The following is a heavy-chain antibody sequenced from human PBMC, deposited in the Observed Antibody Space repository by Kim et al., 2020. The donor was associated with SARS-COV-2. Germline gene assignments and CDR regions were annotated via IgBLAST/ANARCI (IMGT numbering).Heavy chain of an antibody. Sequence: SETLSLTCAVYGGSFSGYYWSWIRQPPGKGLEWIGEINHSGSTNYNPSLKSRVTISVDTSKNQFSLKLSSVTAADTAVYYCARDEYYDFWSGYPYYYYGMDVWGQGTTVTVSS. CDR1: GGSFSGYY. CDR3: ARDEYYDFWSGYPYYYYGMDV. V-gene: IGHV4-34*01. CDR2: INHSGST. J-gene: IGHJ6*02. D-gene: IGHD3-3*01.